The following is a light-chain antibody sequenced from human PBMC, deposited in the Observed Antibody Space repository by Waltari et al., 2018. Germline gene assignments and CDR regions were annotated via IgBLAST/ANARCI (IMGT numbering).Light chain of an antibody. Sequence: IVLTSSPATLSVSPGERATHSCRASPSVSSNLAWYQQKPGQAPRLLIYGASTRATGIPARFSGSGSGTEFTLTISSMQSEDFAVYYCQQYNNWPPITFGQGTRLEIK. CDR1: PSVSSN. CDR3: QQYNNWPPIT. J-gene: IGKJ5*01. CDR2: GAS. V-gene: IGKV3-15*01.